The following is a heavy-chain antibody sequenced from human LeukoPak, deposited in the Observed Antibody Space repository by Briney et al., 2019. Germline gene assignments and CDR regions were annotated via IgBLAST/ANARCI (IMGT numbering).Heavy chain of an antibody. V-gene: IGHV3-43*02. Sequence: PGGSLRLSCAASGFTFDDYAMHWVRQAPGKGLEWVSLISGDGGSTYYADSVKGRFTISRDNSKNSLYLQMNSLRTEDTALYYCAKGSGGSGGFYRHLMDVWGQETTVTVSS. J-gene: IGHJ6*02. CDR1: GFTFDDYA. CDR3: AKGSGGSGGFYRHLMDV. D-gene: IGHD3-10*01. CDR2: ISGDGGST.